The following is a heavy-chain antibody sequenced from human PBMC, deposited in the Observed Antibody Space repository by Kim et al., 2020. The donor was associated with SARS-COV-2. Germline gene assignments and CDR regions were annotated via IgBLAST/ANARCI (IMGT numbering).Heavy chain of an antibody. Sequence: NDNPSLKSRVTISVDTSKNQFSLKLSSVTAADTAVYYCARSIAAAASWDYWGQGTLVTVSS. CDR3: ARSIAAAASWDY. V-gene: IGHV4-34*01. J-gene: IGHJ4*02. D-gene: IGHD6-13*01.